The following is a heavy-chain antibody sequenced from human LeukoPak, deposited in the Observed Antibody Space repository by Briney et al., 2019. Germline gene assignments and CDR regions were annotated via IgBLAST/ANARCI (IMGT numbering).Heavy chain of an antibody. CDR1: GGSFSGYY. J-gene: IGHJ4*02. V-gene: IGHV4-34*01. Sequence: ASETLSLTCAVSGGSFSGYYWSWIRQSPGKGLEWIGEINHSGNTNYNPSLKSRVTISVDTSKNQFSLKLSSVTAADTAVYYCARGFDYWGQGTLVTVSS. CDR2: INHSGNT. CDR3: ARGFDY.